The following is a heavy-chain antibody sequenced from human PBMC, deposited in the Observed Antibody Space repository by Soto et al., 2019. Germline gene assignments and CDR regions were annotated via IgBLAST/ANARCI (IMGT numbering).Heavy chain of an antibody. V-gene: IGHV3-11*01. Sequence: GGSLRLSCAASGFTVNSNYMSWVRQAPGKGLEWVSYISSSGSTIYYADSVKGRFTISRDNAKNSLYLQMNSLRAEDTAVYYCSGYYSYAFDIWGQGTMV. CDR3: SGYYSYAFDI. CDR1: GFTVNSNY. D-gene: IGHD3-22*01. CDR2: ISSSGSTI. J-gene: IGHJ3*02.